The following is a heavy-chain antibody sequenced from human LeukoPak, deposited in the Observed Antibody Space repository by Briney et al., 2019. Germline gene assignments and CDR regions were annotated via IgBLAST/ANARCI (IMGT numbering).Heavy chain of an antibody. CDR2: IYNTVDV. V-gene: IGHV4-59*01. Sequence: SETLSLTCTVSGGSIIGSYWTWIRQSPGGGLEYLGYIYNTVDVNYSPSLKSRVTISIDMSRGQFSLRLKSVTAADTAIYYCARSRNYDSTGYNPTYYFDSWGQGALVTVSS. CDR1: GGSIIGSY. J-gene: IGHJ4*02. D-gene: IGHD3-22*01. CDR3: ARSRNYDSTGYNPTYYFDS.